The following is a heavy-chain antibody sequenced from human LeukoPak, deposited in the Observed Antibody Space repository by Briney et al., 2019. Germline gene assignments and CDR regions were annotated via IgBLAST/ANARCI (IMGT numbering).Heavy chain of an antibody. V-gene: IGHV1-69*04. Sequence: GASVKVSCKASGGTFSSYAISWVRQAPGQGLEWMGRIIPIFGIANYAQKFQGRVTITADKSTSTAYMELSSLRSEDTAVYYCARDPYDILTGYNWFDPWGQGTLVIVSS. D-gene: IGHD3-9*01. J-gene: IGHJ5*02. CDR3: ARDPYDILTGYNWFDP. CDR1: GGTFSSYA. CDR2: IIPIFGIA.